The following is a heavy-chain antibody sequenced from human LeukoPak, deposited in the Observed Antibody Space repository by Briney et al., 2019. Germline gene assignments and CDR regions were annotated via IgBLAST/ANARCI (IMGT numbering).Heavy chain of an antibody. Sequence: GASVKVSCKASGYIFTSYYIHWVRQAPGQGLEWMGWINPNSGGTNYAQKFQGRVTMTRDTSISAAYMELSRLRSDDTAVYYCARVPRSYYYGSVPAKKPLDYWGQGTLVTVSS. D-gene: IGHD3-10*01. CDR1: GYIFTSYY. CDR3: ARVPRSYYYGSVPAKKPLDY. V-gene: IGHV1-2*02. CDR2: INPNSGGT. J-gene: IGHJ4*02.